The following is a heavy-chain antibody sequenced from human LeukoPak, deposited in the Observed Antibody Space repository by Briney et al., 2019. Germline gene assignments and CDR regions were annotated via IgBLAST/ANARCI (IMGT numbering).Heavy chain of an antibody. D-gene: IGHD1-26*01. Sequence: SETLSLTCTVSGGSISSYYWSWIRQPPGKGLEWIRDIYYSGSTNYNPSLKSRVTISVDTSKNQFSLKLSSVTAADTAVYYCARGQGATVPQVGKNWFDPWGQGTRVIVSS. CDR1: GGSISSYY. CDR2: IYYSGST. CDR3: ARGQGATVPQVGKNWFDP. V-gene: IGHV4-59*12. J-gene: IGHJ5*02.